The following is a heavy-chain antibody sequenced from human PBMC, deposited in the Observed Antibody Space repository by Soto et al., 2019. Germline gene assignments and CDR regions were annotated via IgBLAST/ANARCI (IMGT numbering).Heavy chain of an antibody. D-gene: IGHD3-22*01. Sequence: SETLSLACVVSGDSISSGSYSWNWIRQPPGKGLEWIGNIYQSGTTDYNPSLKSRVTISVDRSKNQFSLKLSSVTAADTAVYYCARDNRSGYYFDYWGQGTLVTVSS. CDR1: GDSISSGSYS. V-gene: IGHV4-30-2*01. CDR3: ARDNRSGYYFDY. J-gene: IGHJ4*02. CDR2: IYQSGTT.